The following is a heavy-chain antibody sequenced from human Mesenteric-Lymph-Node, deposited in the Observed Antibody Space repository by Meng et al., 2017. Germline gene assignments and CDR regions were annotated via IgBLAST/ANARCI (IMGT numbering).Heavy chain of an antibody. CDR2: IWYDGSNK. D-gene: IGHD3/OR15-3a*01. CDR3: ATDSWTSMPS. Sequence: GESLKISCAASGFTFSSYGMHWVRQAPGKGLEWVAVIWYDGSNKYYADSVKGRFTISRDNSKNTLYLQMNSLRAEDTAVYYCATDSWTSMPSWGQGTLVTVSS. V-gene: IGHV3-33*01. J-gene: IGHJ5*02. CDR1: GFTFSSYG.